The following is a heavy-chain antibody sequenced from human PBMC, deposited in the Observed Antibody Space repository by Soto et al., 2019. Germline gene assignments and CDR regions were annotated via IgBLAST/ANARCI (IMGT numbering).Heavy chain of an antibody. V-gene: IGHV4-34*01. D-gene: IGHD2-15*01. CDR1: GVSFSGYY. CDR3: ASEGYCSGGSCYERFDP. Sequence: QVQLQQWGAGLLKPSETLSLTCAVYGVSFSGYYWSWIRQPPGKGLEWIGEINHSGSTHYNPSLKSQGNISVDTPKNQFSLKLSSVTAADTPVYYFASEGYCSGGSCYERFDPWGQGTLVTVSS. CDR2: INHSGST. J-gene: IGHJ5*02.